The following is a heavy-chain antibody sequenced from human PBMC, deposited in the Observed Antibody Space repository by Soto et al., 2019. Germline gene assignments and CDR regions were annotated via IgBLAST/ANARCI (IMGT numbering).Heavy chain of an antibody. Sequence: GGSLRLSCAASGFTFETHTLHWVRQAPGKGLEWVSFISWDGSNIFYADSVKGRFTISRDNSKHSLYLQMNSLRTEDTALYYCAKDTSWTIDYWGRGTLVTVSS. CDR1: GFTFETHT. J-gene: IGHJ4*02. CDR3: AKDTSWTIDY. D-gene: IGHD3-16*02. CDR2: ISWDGSNI. V-gene: IGHV3-43*01.